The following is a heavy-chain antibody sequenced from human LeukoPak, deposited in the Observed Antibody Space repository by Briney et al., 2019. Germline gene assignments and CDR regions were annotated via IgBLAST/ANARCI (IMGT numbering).Heavy chain of an antibody. CDR2: ISSSGSTI. Sequence: GGSLRLSCAASGFTFSDYYMSWIRQAPGKGLEWVSYISSSGSTIYYADSVKGRFTISRDNAKNSLYLQMNSLRAEDTAVYYCARDREYSSSWYQGIYYYYYYMDVWGKGTTVTISS. D-gene: IGHD6-13*01. CDR1: GFTFSDYY. J-gene: IGHJ6*03. CDR3: ARDREYSSSWYQGIYYYYYYMDV. V-gene: IGHV3-11*04.